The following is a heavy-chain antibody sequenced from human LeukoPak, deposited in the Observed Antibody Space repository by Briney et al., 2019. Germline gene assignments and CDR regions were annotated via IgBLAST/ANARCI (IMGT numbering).Heavy chain of an antibody. V-gene: IGHV3-30*04. CDR2: ISYVGSNK. D-gene: IGHD3-3*01. Sequence: GGSLRLSCAASGFTFSSYAMHWVRQAPGKGLTWVAVISYVGSNKYYADSVKGRFTISRDNSKSTLYLQMNSLRAEDTAVYYCARGRGVYDFWSGYFVYWGQGTLVTVSS. J-gene: IGHJ4*02. CDR1: GFTFSSYA. CDR3: ARGRGVYDFWSGYFVY.